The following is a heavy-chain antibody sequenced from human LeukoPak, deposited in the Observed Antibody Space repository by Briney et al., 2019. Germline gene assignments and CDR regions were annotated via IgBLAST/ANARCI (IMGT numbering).Heavy chain of an antibody. CDR3: ARDFSGYDYVVDY. CDR2: ISSSSSYI. CDR1: GFAFSSCL. Sequence: GGSLRLSCAASGFAFSSCLMTWVRQAPGKGLEWVSSISSSSSYIYYADSVKGRFTISRDNAKNSLYLQMNSLRAEDTAVYYCARDFSGYDYVVDYWGQGTLVTVSS. D-gene: IGHD5-12*01. J-gene: IGHJ4*02. V-gene: IGHV3-21*01.